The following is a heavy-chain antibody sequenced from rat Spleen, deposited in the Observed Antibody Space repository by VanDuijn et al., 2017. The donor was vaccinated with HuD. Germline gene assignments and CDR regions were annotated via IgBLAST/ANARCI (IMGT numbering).Heavy chain of an antibody. Sequence: EVQLVESGGGLVQPGRSLKLSCAASGFTFSNYDMAWVRQAPTKGLEWVASISTSGGSTYYRDSVKGRFTVSRDNAKSSLYLQMDSLRSEDTATYYCASLLTHYWGQGVMVTVSS. CDR3: ASLLTHY. CDR1: GFTFSNYD. J-gene: IGHJ2*01. CDR2: ISTSGGST. V-gene: IGHV5-25*01. D-gene: IGHD5-1*01.